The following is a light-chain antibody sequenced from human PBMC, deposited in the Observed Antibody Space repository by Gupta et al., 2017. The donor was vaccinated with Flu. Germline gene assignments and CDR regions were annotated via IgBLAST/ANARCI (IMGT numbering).Light chain of an antibody. Sequence: ERATLSCRASQSVSSSYLAWYQQKPGQAPRLFIYGASSRATGIPDRFSGSGSGTDFTLTISRLEPEDFAVYYCQQYGSSPLTFGQGTKVEIK. V-gene: IGKV3-20*01. CDR3: QQYGSSPLT. J-gene: IGKJ1*01. CDR2: GAS. CDR1: QSVSSSY.